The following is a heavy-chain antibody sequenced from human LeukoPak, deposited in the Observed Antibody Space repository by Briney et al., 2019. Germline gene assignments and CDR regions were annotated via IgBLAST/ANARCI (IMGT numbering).Heavy chain of an antibody. CDR2: ISAYSGNT. D-gene: IGHD3-10*01. Sequence: GASVKVSCKASGYTFTGYGISWVRQAPGQGLEWMGWISAYSGNTNYAQKFQGRVTMTTETSTRTAYMEPRSLRSDDAAVYYCARIDLAYGSGTYYSSYFEYWGQGTLVTVSS. CDR1: GYTFTGYG. CDR3: ARIDLAYGSGTYYSSYFEY. J-gene: IGHJ4*02. V-gene: IGHV1-18*01.